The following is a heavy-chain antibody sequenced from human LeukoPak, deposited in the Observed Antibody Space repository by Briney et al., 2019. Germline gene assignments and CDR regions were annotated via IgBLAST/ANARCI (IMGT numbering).Heavy chain of an antibody. CDR3: ARCPPRGYYDSSGYYYCRDFDY. V-gene: IGHV4-59*01. CDR1: GGSISSYY. CDR2: IYYSGST. J-gene: IGHJ4*02. Sequence: PSETLSLTCTVSGGSISSYYWSWIRQPPGKGLEWIGYIYYSGSTNYNPSLKSRVTISVDTSKNQFSLKLSSVTAADTAVYYCARCPPRGYYDSSGYYYCRDFDYWGRGTLVTVSS. D-gene: IGHD3-22*01.